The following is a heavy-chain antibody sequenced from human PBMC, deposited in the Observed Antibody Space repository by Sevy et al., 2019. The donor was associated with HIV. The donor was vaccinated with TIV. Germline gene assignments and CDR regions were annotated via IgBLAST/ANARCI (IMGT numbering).Heavy chain of an antibody. CDR3: AKGIGYSCYETDY. J-gene: IGHJ4*02. CDR1: GFTFSSYA. D-gene: IGHD5-12*01. V-gene: IGHV3-23*01. CDR2: ISGSGIST. Sequence: GGSLRLSCAASGFTFSSYAMSWVRQAPGKGLEWVSAISGSGISTYYADSVKGRFTISRDNSKNTLYLQMNNLRAEDTAVFYWAKGIGYSCYETDYWGQGTLVTVSS.